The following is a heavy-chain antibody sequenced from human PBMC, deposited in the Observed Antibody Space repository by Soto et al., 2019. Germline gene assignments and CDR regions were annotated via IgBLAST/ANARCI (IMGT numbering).Heavy chain of an antibody. V-gene: IGHV3-13*01. CDR2: VGTAFYT. CDR1: GFTFSSYD. D-gene: IGHD1-20*01. J-gene: IGHJ4*02. Sequence: GSLRLSCAASGFTFSSYDMPWVPQATGKCLECVSAVGTAFYTCYPCSVKGRFAISRENAEKSLYLQMNSLRAEGTAVYYCARAGITGTTLFDYWGQGTLVTVSS. CDR3: ARAGITGTTLFDY.